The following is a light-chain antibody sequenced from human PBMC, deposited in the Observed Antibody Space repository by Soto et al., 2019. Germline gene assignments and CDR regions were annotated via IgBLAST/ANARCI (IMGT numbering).Light chain of an antibody. Sequence: DIQLTQSPSFLSASVGDRVTITCRASQGIGSYLAWYQQKPGKAPKLLIYAAYTLQSGVPSRFSGSGSRTEFTLTISSLQPEDFATYYCQQLNSYPRLTFGGGTKVEIK. CDR3: QQLNSYPRLT. V-gene: IGKV1-9*01. CDR2: AAY. CDR1: QGIGSY. J-gene: IGKJ4*01.